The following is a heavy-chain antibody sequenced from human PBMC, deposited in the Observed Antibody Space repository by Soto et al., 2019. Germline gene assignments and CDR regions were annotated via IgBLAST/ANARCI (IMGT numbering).Heavy chain of an antibody. V-gene: IGHV1-69*01. CDR3: ARGDFWSGSLRDGGWFDP. D-gene: IGHD3-3*01. J-gene: IGHJ5*02. CDR2: IIPIFGTA. CDR1: GGTFSSYA. Sequence: QVQLVQSGAEVKKPGSSVKVSCKASGGTFSSYAISWVRQAPGQGHEWMGGIIPIFGTANYAQKFQGRVTITADESTSTAYMELSSLRSEDTAVYYCARGDFWSGSLRDGGWFDPWGQGTLVTVSS.